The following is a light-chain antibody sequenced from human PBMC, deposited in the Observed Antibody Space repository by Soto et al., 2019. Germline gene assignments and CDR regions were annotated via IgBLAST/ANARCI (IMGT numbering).Light chain of an antibody. CDR1: ESLFGF. Sequence: DIVLTRSPATLSVSPGDTVTLSCRASESLFGFLAWYQQKPGQAPRLLMYGVSTRATGIPARFSGGGSATDFTLTISSLQSEDSAFSFCQSYNDWPFASGLGTRLEI. J-gene: IGKJ2*01. CDR3: QSYNDWPFA. CDR2: GVS. V-gene: IGKV3-15*01.